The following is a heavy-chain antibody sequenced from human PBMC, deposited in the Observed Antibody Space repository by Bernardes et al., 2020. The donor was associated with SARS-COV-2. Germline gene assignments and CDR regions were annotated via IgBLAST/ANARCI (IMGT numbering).Heavy chain of an antibody. V-gene: IGHV3-53*01. CDR2: IYSGGST. D-gene: IGHD3-3*01. Sequence: GRSLRLSCAASGFTVSSNYMSWVRQAPGKGLEWVSVIYSGGSTYYADSVKGRFTISRDNSKNTLYLQMNSLRAEDTAVYYCAGLITIFGVVSYGMDVWGQGTTVTVSS. CDR1: GFTVSSNY. J-gene: IGHJ6*02. CDR3: AGLITIFGVVSYGMDV.